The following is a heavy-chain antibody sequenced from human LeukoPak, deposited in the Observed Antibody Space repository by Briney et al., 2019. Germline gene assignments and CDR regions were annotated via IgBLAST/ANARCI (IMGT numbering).Heavy chain of an antibody. V-gene: IGHV3-48*04. J-gene: IGHJ6*03. Sequence: PGRSLRLSCAASGITFSSYAMYWVRQAPGKGLEWISYISSSGITLYYAESVKGRFTISRDNAKNSLYLQMNSLRAEDTAVYYCARDGAAAGSDYYYYMDVWGKGTTVTVSS. CDR1: GITFSSYA. CDR2: ISSSGITL. D-gene: IGHD6-13*01. CDR3: ARDGAAAGSDYYYYMDV.